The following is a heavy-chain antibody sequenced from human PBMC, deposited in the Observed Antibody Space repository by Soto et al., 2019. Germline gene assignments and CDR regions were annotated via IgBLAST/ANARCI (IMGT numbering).Heavy chain of an antibody. V-gene: IGHV3-30-3*01. CDR1: GFTFSSYA. D-gene: IGHD3-22*01. CDR3: ARGGKRDYYDSSGYYDH. CDR2: ISYDGSNK. J-gene: IGHJ5*02. Sequence: QVQLVESGGGVVQPGRSLRLSCAASGFTFSSYAMHWVRQAPGKGLEWVAVISYDGSNKYYADSVKGRFTISRDNSKNTLYQRMDRLRAEDTAVYYCARGGKRDYYDSSGYYDHWGQGTLVTVSS.